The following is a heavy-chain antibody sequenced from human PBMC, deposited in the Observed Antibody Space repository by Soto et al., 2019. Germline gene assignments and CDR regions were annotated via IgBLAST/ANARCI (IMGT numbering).Heavy chain of an antibody. CDR3: ARDAYYYDGPTGVYYLDY. Sequence: QVQLVQSGAEVKEPGSSVKVSCKASGGTFNNFAISWVRQAPGQGLEWMGGIIPIFGRANYAQKFLDRVTITANEFTTTAYMELTSLRSDDTAIYYCARDAYYYDGPTGVYYLDYWGQGTLVTVSS. V-gene: IGHV1-69*12. J-gene: IGHJ4*02. D-gene: IGHD3-22*01. CDR2: IIPIFGRA. CDR1: GGTFNNFA.